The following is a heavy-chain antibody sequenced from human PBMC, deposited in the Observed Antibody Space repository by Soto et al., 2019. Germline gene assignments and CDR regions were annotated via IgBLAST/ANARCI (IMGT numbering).Heavy chain of an antibody. J-gene: IGHJ5*02. Sequence: PSETLSLTCTVSGGSISSYYWSWIRQPPGKGLEWIGYIYYSGSTNYNPSLKSRVTISVDTSKNQFSLKLSSVTAADTAVYYCARKVGIAAAGSGDWFDPWGQGTLVTVSS. CDR1: GGSISSYY. CDR2: IYYSGST. V-gene: IGHV4-59*01. D-gene: IGHD6-13*01. CDR3: ARKVGIAAAGSGDWFDP.